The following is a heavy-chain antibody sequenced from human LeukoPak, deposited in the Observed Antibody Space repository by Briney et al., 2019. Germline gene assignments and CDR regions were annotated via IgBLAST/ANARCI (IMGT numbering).Heavy chain of an antibody. J-gene: IGHJ4*02. D-gene: IGHD3-10*01. V-gene: IGHV3-73*01. CDR1: GFTFSVSA. CDR2: IRTRTNRYAT. Sequence: QSGGSLRLSCAASGFTFSVSAIHWVRQASGKGLEWVGRIRTRTNRYATAYAAAVKGRFTVSRDGSKNTAYLQMNSLKTEDTAVYYCTRLDYGSDYWGQGTQVIVSS. CDR3: TRLDYGSDY.